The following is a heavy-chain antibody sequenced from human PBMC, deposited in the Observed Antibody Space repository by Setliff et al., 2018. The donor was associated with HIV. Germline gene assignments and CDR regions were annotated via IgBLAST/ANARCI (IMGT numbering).Heavy chain of an antibody. CDR2: IKQGGSEN. D-gene: IGHD5-18*01. J-gene: IGHJ4*02. CDR3: ARVADGYNSYFDY. Sequence: GGSLRLSCTASGFIFSSYWMSWVRQAPGKVLEWVANIKQGGSENYYVDSVKGRFTMSRDNAKNSLFLQMHSLRAEDTAVYYCARVADGYNSYFDYWGQGTVVTVSS. V-gene: IGHV3-7*01. CDR1: GFIFSSYW.